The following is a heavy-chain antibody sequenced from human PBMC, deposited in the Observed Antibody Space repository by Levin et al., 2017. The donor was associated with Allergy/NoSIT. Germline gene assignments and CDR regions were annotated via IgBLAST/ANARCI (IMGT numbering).Heavy chain of an antibody. D-gene: IGHD3-9*01. V-gene: IGHV4-34*01. Sequence: SETLSLTCAVYGGSFSGYYWSWIRQPPGKGLEWIGEINHSGSTNYNPSLKSRVTISVDTSKNQFSLNLSSVTAADTAVYYCARAPHYDILTGYYTAGWFDPWGQGTLVTVSS. CDR2: INHSGST. J-gene: IGHJ5*02. CDR1: GGSFSGYY. CDR3: ARAPHYDILTGYYTAGWFDP.